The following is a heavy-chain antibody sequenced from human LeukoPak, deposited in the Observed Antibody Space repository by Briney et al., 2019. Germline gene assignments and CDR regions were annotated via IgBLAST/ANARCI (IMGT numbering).Heavy chain of an antibody. CDR1: GGTFSSYA. Sequence: SVKVSCKASGGTFSSYAISWVRQAPGQGLEWMGGIIPIFGTANYAQKFQGRVTITADESTSTAYMELSSLRSEDTAVYYCARGVGYDFWSGYYWFDPWGQGTLVTVSS. D-gene: IGHD3-3*01. V-gene: IGHV1-69*13. J-gene: IGHJ5*02. CDR3: ARGVGYDFWSGYYWFDP. CDR2: IIPIFGTA.